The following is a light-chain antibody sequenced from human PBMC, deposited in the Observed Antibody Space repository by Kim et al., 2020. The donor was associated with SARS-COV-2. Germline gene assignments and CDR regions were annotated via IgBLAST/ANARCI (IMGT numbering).Light chain of an antibody. CDR3: QQRRDWYS. CDR1: QTIENF. Sequence: PGERATRTGRDSQTIENFLAWYQHKPGQAPRLLISDASRRATDIPDRFSGSGSGADFTLTIDSLEPEDSAVYYCQQRRDWYSFGQGTKLEI. J-gene: IGKJ2*03. CDR2: DAS. V-gene: IGKV3-11*01.